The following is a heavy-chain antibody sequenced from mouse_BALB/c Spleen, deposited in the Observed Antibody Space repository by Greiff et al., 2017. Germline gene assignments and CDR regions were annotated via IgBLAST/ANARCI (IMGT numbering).Heavy chain of an antibody. Sequence: EVQVVESGGGLVKPGGSLKLSCAASGFTFSSYGMSWVRQTPDKRLELVATINSNGGSTYYPDSVKGRFTISRDNAKNTLYLQMSSLKSEDTAMYYCARDWGIDYDAWFAYWGQGTLVTVSA. CDR2: INSNGGST. D-gene: IGHD2-4*01. CDR1: GFTFSSYG. V-gene: IGHV5-6-3*01. CDR3: ARDWGIDYDAWFAY. J-gene: IGHJ3*01.